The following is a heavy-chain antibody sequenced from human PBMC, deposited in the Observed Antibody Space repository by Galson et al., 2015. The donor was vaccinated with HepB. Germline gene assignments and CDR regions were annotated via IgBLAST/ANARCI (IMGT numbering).Heavy chain of an antibody. CDR2: IYSDGST. D-gene: IGHD3-16*01. Sequence: SLRLSCAASGFTVSSNYMTWVRQAPGKGLEWVSVIYSDGSTHYPDSVKGRFTISRDNSKNTVFLQVNSLRAEDTAIYYCARAGGWQRYFDYWGQGVLVTVSS. CDR1: GFTVSSNY. V-gene: IGHV3-53*01. J-gene: IGHJ4*02. CDR3: ARAGGWQRYFDY.